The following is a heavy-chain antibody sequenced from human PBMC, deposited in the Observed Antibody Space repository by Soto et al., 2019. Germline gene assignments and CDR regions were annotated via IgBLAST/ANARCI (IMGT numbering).Heavy chain of an antibody. V-gene: IGHV3-53*01. Sequence: GGSLRLSCAASGFTFSGKKYLTWVRQAPGKGLEWVSALYSTDGAFYADSVKGRFSTSKDNSENTFYLQLNSLRPDDMAVYYCASWLLREHAFDIWGLGTMVTVSS. J-gene: IGHJ3*02. CDR1: GFTFSGKKY. CDR2: LYSTDGA. CDR3: ASWLLREHAFDI. D-gene: IGHD2-15*01.